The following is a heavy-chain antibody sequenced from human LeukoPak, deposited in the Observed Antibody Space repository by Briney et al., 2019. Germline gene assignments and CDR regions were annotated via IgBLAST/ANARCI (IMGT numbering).Heavy chain of an antibody. D-gene: IGHD2-2*01. CDR2: ISAYNGNT. V-gene: IGHV1-18*01. J-gene: IGHJ3*02. Sequence: GASVTVSFTSSVYTFTNYGISWVRQAPGQGLEWMGWISAYNGNTNYAQKLQCRVTMTTDTSTSTAYMELRSLRSDDTAVYYCARVTRYCSSTSCSNDAFDIWGQGTMVTVSS. CDR3: ARVTRYCSSTSCSNDAFDI. CDR1: VYTFTNYG.